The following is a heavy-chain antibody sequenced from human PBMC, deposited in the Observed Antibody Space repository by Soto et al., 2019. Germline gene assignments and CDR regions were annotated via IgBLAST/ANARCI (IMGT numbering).Heavy chain of an antibody. CDR1: GGSISSYY. CDR3: ARHKRYNWFDP. CDR2: IYYSGST. V-gene: IGHV4-59*08. J-gene: IGHJ5*02. Sequence: SETLSLTCTVSGGSISSYYWSWIRQPPGKGLEWIGYIYYSGSTNYNPSLKSRVTISVDTSKNQFSLKLSSVTAADTAVYYCARHKRYNWFDPWGQGTLVTVSS.